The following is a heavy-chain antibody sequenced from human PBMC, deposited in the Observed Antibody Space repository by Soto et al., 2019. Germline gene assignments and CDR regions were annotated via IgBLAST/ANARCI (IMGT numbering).Heavy chain of an antibody. V-gene: IGHV1-2*02. D-gene: IGHD1-26*01. CDR2: INPKSGGT. CDR1: GYTFTVYY. CDR3: ARDLAKGGGSAGFDY. Sequence: ASVKVSCKASGYTFTVYYMHWVRQAPGQGLEWMGWINPKSGGTMYPQKFQGRVTMTWDTSISTAYMALTRLRSDDMAVYYCARDLAKGGGSAGFDYWGQGTLVTVSS. J-gene: IGHJ4*02.